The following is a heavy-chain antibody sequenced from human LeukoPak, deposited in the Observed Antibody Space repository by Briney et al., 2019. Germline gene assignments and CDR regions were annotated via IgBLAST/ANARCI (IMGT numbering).Heavy chain of an antibody. V-gene: IGHV6-1*01. CDR2: TYYRSKWYY. CDR1: GDSVSSNTAA. Sequence: SQTLSLTCAISGDSVSSNTAAWNWVRQSPSRGLEWLGRTYYRSKWYYDYATSVSSRIAINPDTSKNLFSLQLNSVTPEDMAVYYSARDPGYYYAMDVWGQGTTVTVSS. D-gene: IGHD2-15*01. CDR3: ARDPGYYYAMDV. J-gene: IGHJ6*02.